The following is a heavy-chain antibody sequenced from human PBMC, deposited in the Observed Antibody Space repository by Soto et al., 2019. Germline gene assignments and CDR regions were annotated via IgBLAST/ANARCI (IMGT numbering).Heavy chain of an antibody. Sequence: EVQLVESGGGLVQPGGSLKLSCAASGFAFSGSAMYWVRQASGKGPEWVGRIRSKGHNYATEYAASVKGRFTISRDDSKNTAYRQMNSLQTEDTGVYYCTRDLFSYDYSGILWFDPWGQGTLVTVSS. J-gene: IGHJ5*02. V-gene: IGHV3-73*02. CDR1: GFAFSGSA. D-gene: IGHD3-16*01. CDR3: TRDLFSYDYSGILWFDP. CDR2: IRSKGHNYAT.